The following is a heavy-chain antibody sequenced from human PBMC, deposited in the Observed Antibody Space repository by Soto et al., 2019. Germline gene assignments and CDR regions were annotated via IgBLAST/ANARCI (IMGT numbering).Heavy chain of an antibody. D-gene: IGHD2-2*01. Sequence: GSLRLSCAASGFTFGSYSMNWVRQAPGKGLEWVSYISSSSSTIYYADSVKGRFTISRDNAKNSLYLQMNSLRAEDTAVYYCARDCSSTSCYDYYYYYMDVWGKGTTVTVSS. J-gene: IGHJ6*03. CDR1: GFTFGSYS. CDR2: ISSSSSTI. V-gene: IGHV3-48*01. CDR3: ARDCSSTSCYDYYYYYMDV.